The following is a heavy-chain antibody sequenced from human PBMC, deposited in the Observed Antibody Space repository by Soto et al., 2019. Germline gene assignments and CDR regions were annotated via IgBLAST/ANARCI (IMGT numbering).Heavy chain of an antibody. CDR3: ARDKPSPYYYDSSGPSTGDY. D-gene: IGHD3-22*01. J-gene: IGHJ4*02. CDR1: GYTFTSYG. CDR2: ISAYNGNT. V-gene: IGHV1-18*01. Sequence: ASVKVSCKASGYTFTSYGISWVRQAPGQGLEWMGWISAYNGNTNYAQKLQGRVTMTTDTSTSTAYMELRSLRSDDTAVYYCARDKPSPYYYDSSGPSTGDYWGQGTLVTVSS.